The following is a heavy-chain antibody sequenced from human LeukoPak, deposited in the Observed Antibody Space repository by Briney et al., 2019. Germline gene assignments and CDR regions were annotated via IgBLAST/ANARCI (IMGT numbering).Heavy chain of an antibody. CDR2: INTSGST. J-gene: IGHJ4*02. V-gene: IGHV4-34*01. D-gene: IGHD2-15*01. Sequence: SETLSLTCAVYGGSFSGYYWSWIRQPPGKGLEWIGEINTSGSTNYNPSLKSRVTISVDTSKNQFSLKLSSVTAADTAAYYCATTSSTCSGGSCYFGDYWGQGTLVTVSS. CDR1: GGSFSGYY. CDR3: ATTSSTCSGGSCYFGDY.